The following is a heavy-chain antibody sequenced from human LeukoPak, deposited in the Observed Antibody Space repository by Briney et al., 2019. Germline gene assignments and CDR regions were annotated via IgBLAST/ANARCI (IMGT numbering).Heavy chain of an antibody. D-gene: IGHD3-9*01. CDR1: GFTFSSYW. V-gene: IGHV3-74*01. Sequence: GGSLRLSCAASGFTFSSYWMHWVRHAPGKGLVWVSRINSDGGSTSYADSVKGRFTISRDNAKNTLYLQMNSLRAEDTAVYYCARLQETYDILTGYSNRDYWGQGTLVTVSS. J-gene: IGHJ4*02. CDR2: INSDGGST. CDR3: ARLQETYDILTGYSNRDY.